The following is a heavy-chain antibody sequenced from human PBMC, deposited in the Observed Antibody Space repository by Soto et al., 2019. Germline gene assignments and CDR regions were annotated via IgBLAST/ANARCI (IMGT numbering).Heavy chain of an antibody. D-gene: IGHD4-17*01. CDR3: ARWSRWLDY. CDR1: GGSFSGYY. CDR2: INHSGST. Sequence: PSETLSLTCAVYGGSFSGYYWSWIRQPPGKGLEWIGEINHSGSTNYNPSLKSRVTISVDTSKNQFSLKLSSVTAADTAVYYCARWSRWLDYWGQGTLVTVSS. J-gene: IGHJ4*02. V-gene: IGHV4-34*01.